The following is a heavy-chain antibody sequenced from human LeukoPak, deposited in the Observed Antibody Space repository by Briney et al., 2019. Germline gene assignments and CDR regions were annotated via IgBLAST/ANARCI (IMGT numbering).Heavy chain of an antibody. CDR3: ARAGVWLPAV. V-gene: IGHV4-4*02. D-gene: IGHD3-9*01. Sequence: SETLSLTCAVSGASISSDEWWSWVRQPPGKGLEWIGEIHHSGNTNYSPSLKSRVTMSADKSKNEFSLRLTSVTAADTAVYYCARAGVWLPAVWGQGTLVTVSS. CDR1: GASISSDEW. CDR2: IHHSGNT. J-gene: IGHJ4*02.